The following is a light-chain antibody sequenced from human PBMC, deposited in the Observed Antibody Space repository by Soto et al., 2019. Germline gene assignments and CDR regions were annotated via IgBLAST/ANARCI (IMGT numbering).Light chain of an antibody. V-gene: IGKV3-20*01. Sequence: EIVLTQSPGTLSLSPGERATLSCRASQSVTSNYLAWYQQKPGQAPRLLIYGASSRPTGVPDRFSGSGSGTDFTLIISRLEPEDFAVFYCQQYGTSPLTFGQGTKVEVK. J-gene: IGKJ1*01. CDR3: QQYGTSPLT. CDR2: GAS. CDR1: QSVTSNY.